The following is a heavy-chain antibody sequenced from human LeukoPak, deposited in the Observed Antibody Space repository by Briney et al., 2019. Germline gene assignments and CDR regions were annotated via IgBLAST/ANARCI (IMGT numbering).Heavy chain of an antibody. CDR2: IIPIFGTA. CDR3: AREHPRGGAFDI. CDR1: GGTFSSYA. J-gene: IGHJ3*02. Sequence: ASVKVSCKASGGTFSSYAISWVRQAPGQGLEWMGGIIPIFGTANYAQKFRGRVTITADESTSTAYMELSSLRSEDTAVYYCAREHPRGGAFDIWGQGTMVTVSS. D-gene: IGHD6-25*01. V-gene: IGHV1-69*13.